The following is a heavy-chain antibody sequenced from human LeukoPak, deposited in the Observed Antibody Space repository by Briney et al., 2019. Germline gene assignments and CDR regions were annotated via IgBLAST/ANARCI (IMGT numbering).Heavy chain of an antibody. Sequence: GGSLRLSCAASGFTFSGYWMSWVRQAPGKGLEWVANIKQDGSEKYYVDSVKGRFTISRDNAKNSLYLQMNSLRAEDTAVYYCARDLIKGDYWGQGTLVTVSS. J-gene: IGHJ4*02. CDR2: IKQDGSEK. CDR1: GFTFSGYW. D-gene: IGHD2/OR15-2a*01. V-gene: IGHV3-7*01. CDR3: ARDLIKGDY.